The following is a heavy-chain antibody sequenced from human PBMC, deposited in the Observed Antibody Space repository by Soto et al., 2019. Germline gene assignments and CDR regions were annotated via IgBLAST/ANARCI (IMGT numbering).Heavy chain of an antibody. CDR3: TRDLARILVGPTHGPAFDI. V-gene: IGHV3-49*03. CDR2: IRSEGCGGTT. CDR1: GFTFGDYA. D-gene: IGHD1-26*01. J-gene: IGHJ3*02. Sequence: GGSLRLSCTASGFTFGDYAMSWFRQAPGKGLEWVGFIRSEGCGGTTEYAASVKGRFTISRDDSKSIAYLQMNRLKTEDTAVYYCTRDLARILVGPTHGPAFDIWGQGTMVTVSS.